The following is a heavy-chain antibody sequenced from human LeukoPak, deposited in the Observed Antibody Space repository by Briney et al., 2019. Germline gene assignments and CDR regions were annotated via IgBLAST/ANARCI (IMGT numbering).Heavy chain of an antibody. CDR3: ASEGSYYDSSGGFDY. Sequence: PGGSLRLSCAASGFTFNDYGMSWVRQAPGKGLEWVSGINWNGGRTGYADSMKGRFIISRDNAKNSLYLQVNSLRAEDTALYYCASEGSYYDSSGGFDYWGQGTLVTVSS. J-gene: IGHJ4*02. CDR1: GFTFNDYG. V-gene: IGHV3-20*04. D-gene: IGHD3-22*01. CDR2: INWNGGRT.